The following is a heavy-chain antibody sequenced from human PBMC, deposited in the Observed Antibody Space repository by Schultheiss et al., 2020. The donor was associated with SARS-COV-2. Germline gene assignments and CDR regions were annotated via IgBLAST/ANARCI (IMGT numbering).Heavy chain of an antibody. Sequence: GGSLRLSCAASGFTFSSYAMSWVRQAPGKGLEWVSVIYSGGSTYYADSVKGRFTISRDNSKNTLYLQMNSLRAEDTAVYYCATGAAAGQFDYWGQGTLVTVSS. J-gene: IGHJ4*02. CDR1: GFTFSSYA. CDR3: ATGAAAGQFDY. CDR2: IYSGGST. V-gene: IGHV3-23*03. D-gene: IGHD6-13*01.